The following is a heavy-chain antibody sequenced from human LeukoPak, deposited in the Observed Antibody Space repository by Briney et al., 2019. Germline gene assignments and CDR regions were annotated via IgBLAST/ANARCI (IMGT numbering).Heavy chain of an antibody. CDR1: GYTFTSYD. CDR3: ARGRVLLWFGGLLYSKARHNYYYYYGMDV. J-gene: IGHJ6*02. V-gene: IGHV1-8*01. Sequence: GASVKVSCKASGYTFTSYDINWVRQATGQGLKWMGWMNPNSGNTGYAQKFQGRVTMTRNTSISTAYMELSSLRSEDTAVYYCARGRVLLWFGGLLYSKARHNYYYYYGMDVWGQGTTVTVSS. D-gene: IGHD3-10*01. CDR2: MNPNSGNT.